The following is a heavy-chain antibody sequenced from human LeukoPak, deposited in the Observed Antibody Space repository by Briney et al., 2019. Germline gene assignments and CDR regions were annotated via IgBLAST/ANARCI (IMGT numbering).Heavy chain of an antibody. V-gene: IGHV1-18*01. CDR3: ARDRGSSSWSPRRYYGMDV. Sequence: GASVRVSCKASGYTFTSYGISWVRQAPGQGLEWMGWISAYNGNTNYAQKLQGRVTMTTDTSTSTAYMELRSLRSDDTAVYYCARDRGSSSWSPRRYYGMDVWGQGTTVTVSS. D-gene: IGHD6-13*01. CDR1: GYTFTSYG. CDR2: ISAYNGNT. J-gene: IGHJ6*02.